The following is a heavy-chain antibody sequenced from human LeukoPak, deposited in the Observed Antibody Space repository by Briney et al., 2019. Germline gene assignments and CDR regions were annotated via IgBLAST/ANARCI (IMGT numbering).Heavy chain of an antibody. CDR2: INTSGST. CDR1: GCSISSGSYY. D-gene: IGHD6-13*01. J-gene: IGHJ3*02. CDR3: ARGTGSFRAFDI. V-gene: IGHV4-61*02. Sequence: SQTVSLTCTASGCSISSGSYYWSWIRQPAGQGLEWIGRINTSGSTNYNPSRNSSVTISVDTSKNQFSLKLSSVAAADTAVYYCARGTGSFRAFDIWGKGTMVT.